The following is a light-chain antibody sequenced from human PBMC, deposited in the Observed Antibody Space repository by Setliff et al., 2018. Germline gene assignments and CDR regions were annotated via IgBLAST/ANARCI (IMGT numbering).Light chain of an antibody. V-gene: IGLV2-14*01. CDR2: EVS. J-gene: IGLJ1*01. CDR3: SSYTSSGTDV. Sequence: QSVLTQPASVSGSPGQSITISCTGTSSDVGVYNSVSWYQQHPGKAPKLMIYEVSNRPSGISSRFSGSKSGNTASLTISGLQVEDEADYYCSSYTSSGTDVFGSGTKVTVL. CDR1: SSDVGVYNS.